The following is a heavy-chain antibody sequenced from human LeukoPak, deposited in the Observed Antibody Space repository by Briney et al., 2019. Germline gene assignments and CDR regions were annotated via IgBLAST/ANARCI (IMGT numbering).Heavy chain of an antibody. V-gene: IGHV3-21*01. CDR2: ISSSSSYI. Sequence: GGSLRLSCAASGFTFSSYAMHWVRQAPGKGLEWVSSISSSSSYIYYADSVKGRFTISRDNAKNSLYLQMNSLRAEDTAVYYCARDYCSSTSCPLPFDYWGQGTLVTVSS. CDR1: GFTFSSYA. J-gene: IGHJ4*02. D-gene: IGHD2-2*01. CDR3: ARDYCSSTSCPLPFDY.